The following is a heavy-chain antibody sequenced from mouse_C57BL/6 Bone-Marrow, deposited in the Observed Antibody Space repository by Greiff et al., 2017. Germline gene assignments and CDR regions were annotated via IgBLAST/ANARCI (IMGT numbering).Heavy chain of an antibody. D-gene: IGHD1-2*01. J-gene: IGHJ1*03. V-gene: IGHV1-59*01. Sequence: VQLQQSGAELVRPGTSVKLSCKASGYTFTSYWMHWVKQRPGQGLEWIGVIDPSDSYTNYNQKFKGKATLTVDTSSSTAYMQLSSLTSEDSAVYYCARKKRLTRYFDVWGTGTTVTVSS. CDR3: ARKKRLTRYFDV. CDR2: IDPSDSYT. CDR1: GYTFTSYW.